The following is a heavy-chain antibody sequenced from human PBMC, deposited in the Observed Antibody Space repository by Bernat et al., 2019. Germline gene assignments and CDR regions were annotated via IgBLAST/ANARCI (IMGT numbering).Heavy chain of an antibody. D-gene: IGHD6-19*01. V-gene: IGHV3-7*01. CDR3: ARRRGSASLDY. Sequence: EVQLVQSGGGLVQPGGSLRLSCSSSGFTFRGYWMTWVRQAPGKGLECVANIKEDGSDKYYVDSVKGRFTNYRDNAQNSLYLQLNSLRVEDTAVYYCARRRGSASLDYWGQGTMITVSS. J-gene: IGHJ4*02. CDR1: GFTFRGYW. CDR2: IKEDGSDK.